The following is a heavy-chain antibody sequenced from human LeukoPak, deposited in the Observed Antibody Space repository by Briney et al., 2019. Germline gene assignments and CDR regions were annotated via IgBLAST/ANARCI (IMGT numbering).Heavy chain of an antibody. D-gene: IGHD3-10*01. CDR2: IRYDGSNK. V-gene: IGHV3-30*02. CDR3: AKEEGYYGSGSYSNFDY. CDR1: GFTFSSYG. Sequence: GGSLRLSCAASGFTFSSYGMHWVRQAPGKGLEWAAFIRYDGSNKYYADSVKGRFTISRDNSKNTLYLQMNSLRAEDTAVYYCAKEEGYYGSGSYSNFDYWGQGTLVTVSS. J-gene: IGHJ4*02.